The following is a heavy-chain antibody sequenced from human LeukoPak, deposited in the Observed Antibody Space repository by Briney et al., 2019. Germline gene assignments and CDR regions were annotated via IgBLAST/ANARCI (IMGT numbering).Heavy chain of an antibody. CDR3: ARDFWSGSYY. CDR2: IYSGGST. V-gene: IGHV3-66*02. J-gene: IGHJ4*02. D-gene: IGHD3-3*01. Sequence: PGGSLRLSCAASGFTVSSNYMSWVRRAPGKGLEWVSVIYSGGSTYYADSVEGRFTISRDNSKNTLYLQMNSLRAEDTAVYYCARDFWSGSYYWGQGTLVTVSS. CDR1: GFTVSSNY.